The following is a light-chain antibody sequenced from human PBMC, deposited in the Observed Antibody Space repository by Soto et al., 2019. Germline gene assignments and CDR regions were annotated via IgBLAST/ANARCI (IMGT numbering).Light chain of an antibody. CDR1: SSDVGNYDL. J-gene: IGLJ1*01. Sequence: QSALTQPASVSGSPGQSITISCTGTSSDVGNYDLVSWYQQHPGKAPKFMIYEGSKRPSGVSNRFSGSKSGNTASLTISGLQAEDEADYYCCSYASSGTYVFGTGTKLTVL. CDR3: CSYASSGTYV. V-gene: IGLV2-23*01. CDR2: EGS.